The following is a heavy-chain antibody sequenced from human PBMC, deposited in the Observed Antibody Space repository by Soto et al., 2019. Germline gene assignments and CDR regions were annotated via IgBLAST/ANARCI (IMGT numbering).Heavy chain of an antibody. CDR1: GFTFSSYA. CDR3: AKNYDFWSGYRMPYYYYGMDV. Sequence: LRLSCAASGFTFSSYAMSWVRQAPGKGLEWVSAISGSGGSTYYADSVKGRFTISRDNSKNTLYLQMNSLRAEDTAVYYCAKNYDFWSGYRMPYYYYGMDVWGQGTTVTVSS. D-gene: IGHD3-3*01. J-gene: IGHJ6*02. CDR2: ISGSGGST. V-gene: IGHV3-23*01.